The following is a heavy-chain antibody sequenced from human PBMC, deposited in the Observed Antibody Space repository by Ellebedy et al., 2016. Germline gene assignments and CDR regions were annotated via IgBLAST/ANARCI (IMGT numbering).Heavy chain of an antibody. Sequence: GESLKISXAASGFSFSNYAMSWVRQAPGKGLEWVSGVSNSGRTTDYADCAKGRFTISRDNSKNTLYLQMNSLQTEDTAVYYCAREGFGYTYGTSPFDYWGQGSLVTVSS. V-gene: IGHV3-23*01. CDR3: AREGFGYTYGTSPFDY. D-gene: IGHD5-18*01. CDR1: GFSFSNYA. CDR2: VSNSGRTT. J-gene: IGHJ4*02.